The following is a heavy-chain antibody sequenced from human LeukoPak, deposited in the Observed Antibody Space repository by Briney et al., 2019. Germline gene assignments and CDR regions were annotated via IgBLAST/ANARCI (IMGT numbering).Heavy chain of an antibody. J-gene: IGHJ6*02. Sequence: EASVKVSCKASGYTFTSYGISWVRQAPGKGLEWMGGFDPEDGETIYGQKLQGRVTMTEDTSTDTAYMELSSLRSEDTAVYYCATRAGGSGGAHDYYYYYGMDVWGQGTTVTVSS. CDR3: ATRAGGSGGAHDYYYYYGMDV. D-gene: IGHD2-15*01. CDR2: FDPEDGET. CDR1: GYTFTSYG. V-gene: IGHV1-24*01.